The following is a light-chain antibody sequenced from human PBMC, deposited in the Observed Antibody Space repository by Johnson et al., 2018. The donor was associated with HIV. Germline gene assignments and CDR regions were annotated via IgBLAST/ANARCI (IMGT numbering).Light chain of an antibody. V-gene: IGLV1-51*01. CDR1: SSNIGKNY. CDR2: DNN. J-gene: IGLJ1*01. Sequence: QPVLTQPPSVSAAPGQKVTISCSGSSSNIGKNYVSWYQQLPGTAPKLLIFDNNKRPSRIPDRFSGSKSGTSATLGIIELQTGDEADYYCGTWDSSLSAYVFGTGTKVTVL. CDR3: GTWDSSLSAYV.